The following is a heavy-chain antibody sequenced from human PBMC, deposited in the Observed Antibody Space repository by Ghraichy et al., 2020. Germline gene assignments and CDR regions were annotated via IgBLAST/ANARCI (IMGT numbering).Heavy chain of an antibody. CDR2: IYYSGST. V-gene: IGHV4-59*01. D-gene: IGHD3-10*01. Sequence: SQTLSLTCTVSGGSISSYYWSWIRQPPGKGLEWIGYIYYSGSTNYNPSLKSRVTISVDTSKNQFSLKLSSVTAADTAVYYCARGVSDDSGSYYNSPNFDYWGQGTLVTVSS. J-gene: IGHJ4*02. CDR1: GGSISSYY. CDR3: ARGVSDDSGSYYNSPNFDY.